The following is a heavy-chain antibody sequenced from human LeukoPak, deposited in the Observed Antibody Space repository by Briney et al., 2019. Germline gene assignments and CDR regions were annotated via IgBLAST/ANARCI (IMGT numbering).Heavy chain of an antibody. D-gene: IGHD1-14*01. V-gene: IGHV3-74*01. CDR1: GFTFSSYW. J-gene: IGHJ4*02. Sequence: GGPLRLSCAASGFTFSSYWMHWVRQAPGKGLVWVSRINSDGSSTSYADSVKGRFTISRDNAKNTLYLQMNSLRAEDTAVYYCARLTIDAANIYWGQGTLVTVSS. CDR3: ARLTIDAANIY. CDR2: INSDGSST.